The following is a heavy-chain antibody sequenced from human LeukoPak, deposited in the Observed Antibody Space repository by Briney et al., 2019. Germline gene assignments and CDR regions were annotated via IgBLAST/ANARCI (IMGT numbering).Heavy chain of an antibody. V-gene: IGHV1-46*01. CDR3: ARGGEGRDGYNFPYFDY. CDR2: INPSGGST. J-gene: IGHJ4*02. D-gene: IGHD5-24*01. CDR1: GYTFTDFY. Sequence: ASVKVSCKASGYTFTDFYLHWVRQAPGQGLEWMGIINPSGGSTNYAQKFQGRVTVTRDTSTSTVYMQLSSLRSEDTAVYYCARGGEGRDGYNFPYFDYWGQGTLVTVSS.